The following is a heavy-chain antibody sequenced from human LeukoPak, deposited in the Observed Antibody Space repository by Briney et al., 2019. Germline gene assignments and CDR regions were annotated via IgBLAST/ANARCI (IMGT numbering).Heavy chain of an antibody. Sequence: GASVKVSCKASGYTFTGYYVHWVRQAPGQGLEWMGWINPNSGVTNFAQMFQGRVTMTRDTSISTAYMELSRLRLDDTAVYYCTIAVASTSAYFDYWGQGTLVTVSS. CDR2: INPNSGVT. CDR1: GYTFTGYY. J-gene: IGHJ4*02. D-gene: IGHD6-19*01. V-gene: IGHV1-2*02. CDR3: TIAVASTSAYFDY.